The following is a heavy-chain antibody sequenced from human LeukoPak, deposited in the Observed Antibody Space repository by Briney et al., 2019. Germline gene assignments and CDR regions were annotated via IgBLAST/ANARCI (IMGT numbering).Heavy chain of an antibody. D-gene: IGHD1-26*01. Sequence: PGGSLRLSCAASGFTFSSYGMHWVRQAPGKGLEWAAFIRYDGSNKYYADSVKGRFTISRDNSKNTLYLQMNSLRAEDTAVYYCAKDESGSYFRAFDIWGHGTMVTVSS. CDR1: GFTFSSYG. CDR2: IRYDGSNK. J-gene: IGHJ3*02. V-gene: IGHV3-30*02. CDR3: AKDESGSYFRAFDI.